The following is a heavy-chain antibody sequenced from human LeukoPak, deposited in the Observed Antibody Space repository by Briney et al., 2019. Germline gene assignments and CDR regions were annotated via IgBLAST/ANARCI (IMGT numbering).Heavy chain of an antibody. J-gene: IGHJ4*02. CDR3: AKDIGEKPSGGRFGSYFDY. D-gene: IGHD2-15*01. V-gene: IGHV3-48*03. Sequence: GGSLRLSCAASGFTFSSYEMNWVRQAPGKGLEWVSYISSSGSTIYYADSVKGRFTISRDNAKNSLYLQMNSLRAEDTALYYCAKDIGEKPSGGRFGSYFDYWGQGTLVTVSS. CDR2: ISSSGSTI. CDR1: GFTFSSYE.